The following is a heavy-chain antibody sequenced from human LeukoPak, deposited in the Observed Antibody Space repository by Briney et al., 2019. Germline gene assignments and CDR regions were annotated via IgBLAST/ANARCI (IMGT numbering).Heavy chain of an antibody. Sequence: PGGSLRLSCAASGFTFSGNWMHWVRQAPGKGLVWVSRINSDGSSTRYADSAKGRFTISRDNAKNTLYLQMNSLGAEDTAVYFCTRESYNDGNFDYWGQGTLVTVSS. V-gene: IGHV3-74*01. CDR2: INSDGSST. J-gene: IGHJ4*02. D-gene: IGHD3-10*01. CDR3: TRESYNDGNFDY. CDR1: GFTFSGNW.